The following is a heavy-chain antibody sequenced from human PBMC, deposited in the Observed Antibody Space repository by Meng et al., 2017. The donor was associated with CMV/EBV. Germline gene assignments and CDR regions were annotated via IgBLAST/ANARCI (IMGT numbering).Heavy chain of an antibody. CDR3: ARQRITSSIAWLDP. V-gene: IGHV4-39*01. CDR2: IYYRGTT. J-gene: IGHJ5*02. Sequence: SETLSLTCTVSGGSISSSSSSYYWGWIRQPPGKGLEWLGSIYYRGTTYDNPSLKSRVTMSVDTSKNQFSLKLSSVTAADTAAYFCARQRITSSIAWLDPWGQGILVTVSS. CDR1: GGSISSSSSSYY. D-gene: IGHD2-2*01.